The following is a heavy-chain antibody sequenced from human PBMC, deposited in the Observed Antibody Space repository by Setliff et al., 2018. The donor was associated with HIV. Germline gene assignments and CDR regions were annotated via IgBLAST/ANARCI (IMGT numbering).Heavy chain of an antibody. CDR3: ARMNCSTTNCRESNWFDP. CDR1: GSTSSTDA. J-gene: IGHJ5*02. CDR2: MNPNSGST. Sequence: ASVKVSCKASGSTSSTDAISWVRQAPGQALEWMGWMNPNSGSTGYAQKFQGRVTITRNTSISTAYMEMSSLRSEDTAVYYCARMNCSTTNCRESNWFDPWGQGTLVTVSS. V-gene: IGHV1-8*03. D-gene: IGHD2-2*01.